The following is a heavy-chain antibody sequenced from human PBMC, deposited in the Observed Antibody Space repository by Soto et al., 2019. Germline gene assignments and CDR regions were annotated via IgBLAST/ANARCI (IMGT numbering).Heavy chain of an antibody. J-gene: IGHJ4*02. CDR1: GFTFSSYA. CDR2: ISGSGGGT. Sequence: PGGSLRLSCAASGFTFSSYAMSWVRQAPGKGLEWVSAISGSGGGTYYADSVKGRFTISRDNSKNTLYLQMNSLRAEDTAVYYCAKATRSSSWYYFDYWGQGTLVTVSS. V-gene: IGHV3-23*01. D-gene: IGHD6-13*01. CDR3: AKATRSSSWYYFDY.